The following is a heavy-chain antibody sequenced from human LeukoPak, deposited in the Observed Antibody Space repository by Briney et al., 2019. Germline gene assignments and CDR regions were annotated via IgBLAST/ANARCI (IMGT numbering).Heavy chain of an antibody. CDR1: GCSISCFY. CDR2: IYYSGST. D-gene: IGHD3-22*01. V-gene: IGHV4-59*12. Sequence: PSETLSLTCTVYGCSISCFYWSWLRQPPGKGLEWIGYIYYSGSTNYNPSLKSRVTISVDTSKNPVSLKLSSVTAADTAVYYCARDRDYYESSGYRRYLDYWGQGTLVTVSS. CDR3: ARDRDYYESSGYRRYLDY. J-gene: IGHJ4*02.